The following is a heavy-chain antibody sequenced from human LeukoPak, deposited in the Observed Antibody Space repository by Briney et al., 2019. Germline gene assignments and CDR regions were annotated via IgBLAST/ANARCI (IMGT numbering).Heavy chain of an antibody. CDR3: AREYYYDSSGYKPGDY. Sequence: ASVKVSCKASGYTFTSYGISWVRQAPGQGLEWMGWISAYNGSTNYAQKLQGRVTMTTDTSTSTAYMELRSLRSDDTAVYYCAREYYYDSSGYKPGDYWGQGTLVTVSS. V-gene: IGHV1-18*01. D-gene: IGHD3-22*01. CDR1: GYTFTSYG. J-gene: IGHJ4*02. CDR2: ISAYNGST.